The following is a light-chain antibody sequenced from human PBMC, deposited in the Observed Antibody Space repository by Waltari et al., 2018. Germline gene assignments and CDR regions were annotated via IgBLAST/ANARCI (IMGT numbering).Light chain of an antibody. CDR1: QGVGRS. CDR2: DAS. V-gene: IGKV3-20*01. J-gene: IGKJ1*01. CDR3: QMYVRLPVT. Sequence: EIVLTPSPGTLYLSPGERATLSCRASQGVGRSLAWYQQKPGQAPRLLIYDASKRATGIPERVSGSGSGTDFSLTISRLEPEDFAVYYCQMYVRLPVTFGQGTKVEIK.